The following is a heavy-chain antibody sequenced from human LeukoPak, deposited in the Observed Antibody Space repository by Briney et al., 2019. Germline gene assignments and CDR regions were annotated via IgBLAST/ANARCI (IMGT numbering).Heavy chain of an antibody. CDR1: GFTFSSYA. J-gene: IGHJ3*02. CDR2: ISGSGGST. V-gene: IGHV3-23*01. CDR3: AKDDNRNYDFWSGYSTHDAFDI. D-gene: IGHD3-3*01. Sequence: GGSLRLSCEASGFTFSSYAMSWVRQAPGKGLEWVSAISGSGGSTYYADSVKGRFTISRDNSKNTLYLQMNSLRAEDTAVYYCAKDDNRNYDFWSGYSTHDAFDIWGQGTMVTVSS.